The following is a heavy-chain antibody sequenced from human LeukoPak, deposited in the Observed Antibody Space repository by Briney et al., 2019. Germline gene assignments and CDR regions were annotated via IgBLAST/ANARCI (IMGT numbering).Heavy chain of an antibody. CDR3: ARGGIVVVPAARPDRYMDV. D-gene: IGHD2-2*01. CDR2: INHSGST. J-gene: IGHJ6*03. CDR1: GGSFSGYY. V-gene: IGHV4-34*01. Sequence: PSETLSLTCAVYGGSFSGYYWGWIRQPPGKGLEWIGEINHSGSTNYNLSLKSRVTISVDTSKNQFSLKLSSVTAADTAVYCCARGGIVVVPAARPDRYMDVWGKGTTVTVSS.